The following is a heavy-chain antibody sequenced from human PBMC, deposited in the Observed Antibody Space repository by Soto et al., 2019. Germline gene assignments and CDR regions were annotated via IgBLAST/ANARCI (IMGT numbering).Heavy chain of an antibody. J-gene: IGHJ4*02. Sequence: GGSLRLSCAASGFTFSSYAMSWVRQAPGKGLEWVSTISGSGGSTYYADSVKGRFTISRDNSKNTLYLQMNSLRAEDTAVYYCAIGGYCSGGSCRIDYWGQGTLITVSS. D-gene: IGHD2-15*01. CDR2: ISGSGGST. CDR3: AIGGYCSGGSCRIDY. V-gene: IGHV3-23*01. CDR1: GFTFSSYA.